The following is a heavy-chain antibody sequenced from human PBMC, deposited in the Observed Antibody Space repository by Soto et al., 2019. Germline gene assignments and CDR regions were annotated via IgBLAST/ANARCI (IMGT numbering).Heavy chain of an antibody. J-gene: IGHJ6*03. V-gene: IGHV1-69*13. D-gene: IGHD4-17*01. CDR2: IIPIFGTA. CDR3: ARSHYGDYGDYYYMDV. Sequence: GASVKVSCKASGGTFSSYAISWVRQAPGQGLEWMGGIIPIFGTANYAQKFQGRVTITADESTSTAYMELSSLRSEDTAVYYCARSHYGDYGDYYYMDVWGKGTTVTVSS. CDR1: GGTFSSYA.